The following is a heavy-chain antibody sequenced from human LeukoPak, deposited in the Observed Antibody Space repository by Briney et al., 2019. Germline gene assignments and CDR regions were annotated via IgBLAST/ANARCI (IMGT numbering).Heavy chain of an antibody. V-gene: IGHV4-59*12. CDR3: ARDGGVTYYYFYYYMDV. D-gene: IGHD3-16*01. CDR2: IYHSGST. J-gene: IGHJ6*03. CDR1: GGSISSYY. Sequence: PSETLSLTCTVSGGSISSYYWSWIRQPPGKGLEWIGSIYHSGSTYYNPSLKSRVIMSVDTSKNQFSLKLSSVTAADTAVYYCARDGGVTYYYFYYYMDVWGKGTTVTVSS.